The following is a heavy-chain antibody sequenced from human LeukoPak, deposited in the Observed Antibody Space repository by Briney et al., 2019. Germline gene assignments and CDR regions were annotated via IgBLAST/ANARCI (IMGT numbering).Heavy chain of an antibody. Sequence: GGSLRLSCAASGFSFSTYWVTWVRQAPGKGLEWVANMEQDGSEKYYVDSVKGRFTISRDNAKNSLYLEMNSLRAEDTAMFYCARDRRDGYNVLDYWGQGTLVTVSS. D-gene: IGHD5-24*01. CDR3: ARDRRDGYNVLDY. CDR1: GFSFSTYW. J-gene: IGHJ4*02. CDR2: MEQDGSEK. V-gene: IGHV3-7*01.